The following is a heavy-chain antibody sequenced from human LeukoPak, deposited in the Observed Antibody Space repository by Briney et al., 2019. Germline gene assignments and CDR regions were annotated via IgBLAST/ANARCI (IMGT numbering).Heavy chain of an antibody. J-gene: IGHJ4*02. CDR1: GFTVSSNY. V-gene: IGHV3-53*01. CDR2: IYADGST. Sequence: PGGSLRLSCAASGFTVSSNYMSWVRQAPGKGLEWVSSIYADGSTYYADSVKGRFTISRDNSKNTVYLQMNSLRAEDTAVYYCVRDPGLDSRGYYLLGWGQGTLVTVSS. D-gene: IGHD3-22*01. CDR3: VRDPGLDSRGYYLLG.